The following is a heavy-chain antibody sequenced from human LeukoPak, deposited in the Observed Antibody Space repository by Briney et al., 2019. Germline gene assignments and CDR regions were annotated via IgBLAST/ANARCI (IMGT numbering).Heavy chain of an antibody. J-gene: IGHJ6*03. CDR2: INPNSGGT. CDR1: GYTFTSYG. V-gene: IGHV1-2*02. D-gene: IGHD6-19*01. CDR3: ARAVGSHYYYYYMDV. Sequence: ASVKVSCKASGYTFTSYGISWVRQAPGQGLEWMGWINPNSGGTNYAQKFQGGVTMTRDTSISTAYMELSRLRSDDTAVYYCARAVGSHYYYYYMDVWGKGTTVTVSS.